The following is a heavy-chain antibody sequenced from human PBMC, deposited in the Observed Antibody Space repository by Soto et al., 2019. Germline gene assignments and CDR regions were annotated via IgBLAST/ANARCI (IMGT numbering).Heavy chain of an antibody. V-gene: IGHV1-46*01. D-gene: IGHD3-9*01. Sequence: ASVKVSCKASGYTFTSYYMHWVRQAPGQGLEWMGIINPSGGSTSYAQKFQGRVTMTRDTSTSTAYMELSSLRSEDTAVYYCATAYYDILTGYPRGGMDVWGQGTTVTVSS. J-gene: IGHJ6*02. CDR3: ATAYYDILTGYPRGGMDV. CDR1: GYTFTSYY. CDR2: INPSGGST.